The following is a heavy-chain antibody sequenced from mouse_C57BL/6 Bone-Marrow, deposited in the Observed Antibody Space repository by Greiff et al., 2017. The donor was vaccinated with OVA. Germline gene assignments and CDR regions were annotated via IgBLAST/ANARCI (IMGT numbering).Heavy chain of an antibody. J-gene: IGHJ2*01. Sequence: EVMLVESGGGLVQPGDSLSLSCAASGFTFTNYYMSWVRQPPGKALEWLAFIRNKPNGSTTEYSASVKGRFTISRDNSQSILYLQMNARRAKDSATYYCARYKGRVAVDYFDYWGQGTALTVSS. CDR3: ARYKGRVAVDYFDY. D-gene: IGHD1-1*01. V-gene: IGHV7-3*01. CDR1: GFTFTNYY. CDR2: IRNKPNGSTT.